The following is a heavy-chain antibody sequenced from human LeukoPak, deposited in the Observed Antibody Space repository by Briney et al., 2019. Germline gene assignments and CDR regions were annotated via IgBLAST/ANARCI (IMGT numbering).Heavy chain of an antibody. V-gene: IGHV1-24*01. CDR2: FDPEKGET. CDR1: GYTLTELS. D-gene: IGHD6-13*01. Sequence: ASVKVSCKVSGYTLTELSMHWVRQAPGKGFEWMGRFDPEKGETIYAQKFQGRVTMTGDTSTDTAYMELSSLRSEDTAVYYCARVYYSSSYDYWYFNLWGRGTLVTVSS. CDR3: ARVYYSSSYDYWYFNL. J-gene: IGHJ2*01.